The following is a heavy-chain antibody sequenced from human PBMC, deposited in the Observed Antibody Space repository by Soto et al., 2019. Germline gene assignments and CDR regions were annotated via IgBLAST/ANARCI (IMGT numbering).Heavy chain of an antibody. CDR3: AREGPPDIAWFDP. J-gene: IGHJ5*02. CDR1: GGTFSIYT. D-gene: IGHD5-12*01. CDR2: SA. V-gene: IGHV1-69*01. Sequence: QVQLVQSGAEVKKPGSSVKVSCKASGGTFSIYTISWVRQAPGQGLEWMGGSANSAQKFQGRLTVTADESTSTVYLELRSMTSADTAVYYCAREGPPDIAWFDPWGQGTLVSVSS.